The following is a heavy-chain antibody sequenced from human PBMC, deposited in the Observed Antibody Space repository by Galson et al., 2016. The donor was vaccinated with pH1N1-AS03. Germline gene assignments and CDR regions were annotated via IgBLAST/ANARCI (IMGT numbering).Heavy chain of an antibody. CDR3: AKDVSYGPFGDFDY. CDR1: GFAFNNYA. CDR2: ISDSGDSA. V-gene: IGHV3-23*01. J-gene: IGHJ4*02. Sequence: SLRLSCAASGFAFNNYAMSWVRQAPGAGLEWLSAISDSGDSAYYTDSVKGRFTISRDNSKRTLYLQMNSLRAEDTAVYYCAKDVSYGPFGDFDYWGQGSLVTVSS. D-gene: IGHD3-16*01.